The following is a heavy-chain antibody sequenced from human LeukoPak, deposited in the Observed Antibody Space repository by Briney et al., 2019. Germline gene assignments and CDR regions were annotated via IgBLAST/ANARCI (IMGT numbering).Heavy chain of an antibody. J-gene: IGHJ6*04. V-gene: IGHV3-7*01. CDR1: GFSFTTYW. D-gene: IGHD1/OR15-1a*01. CDR3: ARGKTTDV. CDR2: IKQDGSEK. Sequence: GGSLRLSCAASGFSFTTYWMGWVRQAPGKGLEWVANIKQDGSEKYYVDSVKGRFTISRDNAKNPLYLQMNSLRAEDTAVYYCARGKTTDVWGKGTTVTVSS.